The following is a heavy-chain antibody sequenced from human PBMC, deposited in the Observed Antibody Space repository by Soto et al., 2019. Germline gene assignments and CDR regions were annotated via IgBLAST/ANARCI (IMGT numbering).Heavy chain of an antibody. CDR3: ARVSRDYEYYFNY. V-gene: IGHV3-53*01. D-gene: IGHD4-17*01. Sequence: GGSLRLSCAASGFTVSSNYMSWVRQAPGKGLEWVSVIYSGGSTYYADSVKGRFTISRDNSKNTLYLQMNSLRAEDTAVYYCARVSRDYEYYFNYWGQGTLVTVSS. CDR1: GFTVSSNY. J-gene: IGHJ4*02. CDR2: IYSGGST.